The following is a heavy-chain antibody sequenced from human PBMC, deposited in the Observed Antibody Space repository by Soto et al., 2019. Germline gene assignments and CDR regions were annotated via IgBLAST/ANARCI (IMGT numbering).Heavy chain of an antibody. CDR1: GFSLTTSGVG. D-gene: IGHD1-1*01. J-gene: IGHJ3*02. CDR3: AHDDTGGTGAAFDI. Sequence: QITLKASGPTLVKPTQTLTLTCTFSGFSLTTSGVGLGWIRQPPGKALEWLALVYWDDEKYSSPSLNTRLTITRDTSKSQVVLRMTNMDTEDTGTYHCAHDDTGGTGAAFDIWGQGTMVIVSS. V-gene: IGHV2-5*02. CDR2: VYWDDEK.